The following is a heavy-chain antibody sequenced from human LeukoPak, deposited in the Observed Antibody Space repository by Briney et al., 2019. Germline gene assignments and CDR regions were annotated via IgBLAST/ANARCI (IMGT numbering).Heavy chain of an antibody. CDR2: INHSGST. Sequence: SETLSLTCAVYGGSFSGYYWSWIRQPPGKGLEWIGEINHSGSTNYNPSLKSRVTISVDTSKNQFSLKLSSVTAADTAVYYCAXGXQAPYYYGMDVWGHGTTVTVSS. CDR3: AXGXQAPYYYGMDV. J-gene: IGHJ6*02. V-gene: IGHV4-34*01. CDR1: GGSFSGYY.